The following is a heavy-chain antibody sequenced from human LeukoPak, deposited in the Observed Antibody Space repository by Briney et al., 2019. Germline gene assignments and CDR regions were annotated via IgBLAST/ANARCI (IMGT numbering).Heavy chain of an antibody. CDR1: GYSFTNYW. CDR3: ARLGLDYGDYCRY. D-gene: IGHD4-17*01. CDR2: ISPGDSDT. V-gene: IGHV5-51*01. Sequence: GESLKISCKGSGYSFTNYWIGWVRQMPGKGLEWMGIISPGDSDTRYSPSFQGQVTISADKPISTAYLQWGSLKASDTAMYYCARLGLDYGDYCRYWGQGTLVTVSS. J-gene: IGHJ4*02.